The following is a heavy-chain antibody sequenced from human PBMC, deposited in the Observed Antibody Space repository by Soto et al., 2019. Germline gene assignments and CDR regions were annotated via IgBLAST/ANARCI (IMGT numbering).Heavy chain of an antibody. Sequence: LRLSCAASGFTFNIYWMSWVRQAPGKGLEWVANIKQDGSDKYYVDSVKGRFTISRDNTKNSLYLQMNSLRVDDTAAYYCARGGRPDSWGQGTMVTVSS. J-gene: IGHJ3*02. CDR2: IKQDGSDK. D-gene: IGHD3-10*01. V-gene: IGHV3-7*01. CDR1: GFTFNIYW. CDR3: ARGGRPDS.